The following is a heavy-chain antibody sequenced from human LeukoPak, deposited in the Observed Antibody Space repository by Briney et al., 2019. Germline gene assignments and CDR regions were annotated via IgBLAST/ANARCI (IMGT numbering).Heavy chain of an antibody. V-gene: IGHV1-18*01. D-gene: IGHD6-6*01. J-gene: IGHJ3*01. Sequence: ASVTVSFKGSGYTFTNYGSSWVRQAPGQGREGVGWISVYNGNTNYAQKLKGRVTMNTDTSTSTDYMELRSLRSDDTAGYYCASEQYSSLILWGQGTMVTVSS. CDR1: GYTFTNYG. CDR2: ISVYNGNT. CDR3: ASEQYSSLIL.